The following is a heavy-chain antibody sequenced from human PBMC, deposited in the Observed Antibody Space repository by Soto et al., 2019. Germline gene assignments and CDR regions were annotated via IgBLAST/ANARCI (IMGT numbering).Heavy chain of an antibody. CDR3: ARLYCSSTSCYMVQDY. J-gene: IGHJ4*02. Sequence: PGGSLRLSCAASGFTFSDYYMSWIRQAPGKGLEWVSYISSSSSYTNYADSVKGRFTISRDNAKNSLYLQMNSLRAEDTAVYYCARLYCSSTSCYMVQDYWGQGTLVTVSS. V-gene: IGHV3-11*06. CDR2: ISSSSSYT. CDR1: GFTFSDYY. D-gene: IGHD2-2*02.